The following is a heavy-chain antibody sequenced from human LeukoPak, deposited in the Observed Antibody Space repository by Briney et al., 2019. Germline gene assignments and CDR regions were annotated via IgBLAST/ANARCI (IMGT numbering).Heavy chain of an antibody. J-gene: IGHJ5*02. V-gene: IGHV4-59*01. CDR2: IYYSGST. CDR3: ARVPATTVTRSHWFDP. D-gene: IGHD4-17*01. CDR1: GGSISSYY. Sequence: SETLSLTCTVSGGSISSYYWSWIRQPPGKGLEWIGYIYYSGSTNYNPSLKSRVTISVDTSKNQFSLKLSSVTAADTAVYYCARVPATTVTRSHWFDPWGQGTLVAVSS.